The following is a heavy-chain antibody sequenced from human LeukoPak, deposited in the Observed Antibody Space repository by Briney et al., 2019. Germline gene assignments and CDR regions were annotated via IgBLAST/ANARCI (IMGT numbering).Heavy chain of an antibody. CDR2: ISGYNGNT. CDR3: ARGYSYGSDYYYGMDV. V-gene: IGHV1-18*01. CDR1: GYTFTSYA. D-gene: IGHD5-18*01. J-gene: IGHJ6*02. Sequence: ASVKVSCKSSGYTFTSYAIIWVRQAPGQGLEWMGWISGYNGNTKYAQKVKGRVTMTTDTSTSTAYMELRSLRSDDTAVYYCARGYSYGSDYYYGMDVWGQGTTVTVSS.